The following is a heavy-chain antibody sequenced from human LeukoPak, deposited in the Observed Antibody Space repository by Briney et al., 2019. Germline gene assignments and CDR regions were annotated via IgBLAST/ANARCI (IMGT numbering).Heavy chain of an antibody. J-gene: IGHJ6*03. V-gene: IGHV3-11*04. CDR1: GFTFSDYY. D-gene: IGHD2-2*01. CDR2: ISSSGSTI. Sequence: GGSLCLSCAASGFTFSDYYMSWIRQAPGKGLEWVSYISSSGSTIYYADSVKGRFTISRDNAKNSLYLQMNSLRAEDTAVYYCARGGGDIVVVPAAKGALMDVWGKGTTVTVSS. CDR3: ARGGGDIVVVPAAKGALMDV.